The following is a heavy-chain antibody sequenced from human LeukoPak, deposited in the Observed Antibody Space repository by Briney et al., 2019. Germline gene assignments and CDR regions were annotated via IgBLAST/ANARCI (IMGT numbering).Heavy chain of an antibody. D-gene: IGHD6-19*01. Sequence: SETLSLTCTVSGGSISSYYWSWIRQPPGKGLEWIGYIYYSGSTNYNPSLKSRVTISVLTSKNRFSLKLSSVTAADTAVYYCAKDHLPGIVVADRDYWGQGTLVTVAS. CDR3: AKDHLPGIVVADRDY. CDR2: IYYSGST. CDR1: GGSISSYY. V-gene: IGHV4-59*01. J-gene: IGHJ4*02.